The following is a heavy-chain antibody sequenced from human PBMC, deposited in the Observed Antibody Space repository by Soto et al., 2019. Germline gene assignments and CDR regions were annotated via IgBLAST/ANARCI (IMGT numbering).Heavy chain of an antibody. CDR2: IYWDDDK. V-gene: IGHV2-5*02. CDR1: GFSLSTSGVG. J-gene: IGHJ6*02. Sequence: SGPTLVNPTQTLTLTCTFSGFSLSTSGVGVGWIRQPPGKALEWLALIYWDDDKRYSPSLKSRLTITKDTSKNQVVLTMTNMDPVDTATYYCAHSPLCSGGSCYSYYYYGMDVWGQGTTVTVSS. D-gene: IGHD2-15*01. CDR3: AHSPLCSGGSCYSYYYYGMDV.